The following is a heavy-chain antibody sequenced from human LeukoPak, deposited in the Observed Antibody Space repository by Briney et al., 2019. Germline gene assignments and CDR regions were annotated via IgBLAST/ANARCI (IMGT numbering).Heavy chain of an antibody. V-gene: IGHV3-48*01. CDR3: ARVAYSSSWYYFDY. Sequence: GGSLRLSCAASGFTFSSYSMNWVRQAPGKGLEWVSYISSSSSTIYYADSVKGRFTISRDNSKNTLYLQMNSLRAEDTAVYYCARVAYSSSWYYFDYWGQGTLVTVSS. CDR2: ISSSSSTI. D-gene: IGHD6-13*01. J-gene: IGHJ4*02. CDR1: GFTFSSYS.